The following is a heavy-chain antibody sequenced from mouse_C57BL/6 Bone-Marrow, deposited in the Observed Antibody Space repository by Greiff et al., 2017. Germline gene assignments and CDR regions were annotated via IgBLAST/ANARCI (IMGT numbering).Heavy chain of an antibody. CDR1: GYTFTSYW. CDR2: IDPSDSYT. CDR3: ARSFDGYWYFDV. D-gene: IGHD2-3*01. V-gene: IGHV1-69*01. J-gene: IGHJ1*03. Sequence: VQLQQSGAELVMPGASVKLSCKASGYTFTSYWMHWVKQRPGQGLEWIGEIDPSDSYTNYNQKFKGKFTLTVDKSSSTAYMQLSSLTSEDSAVYYCARSFDGYWYFDVWGTGTTVTVSS.